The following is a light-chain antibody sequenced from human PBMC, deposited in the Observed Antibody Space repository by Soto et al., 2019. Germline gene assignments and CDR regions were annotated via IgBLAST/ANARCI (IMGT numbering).Light chain of an antibody. CDR3: QQRRDWTLT. J-gene: IGKJ4*01. CDR1: QAVNGH. CDR2: EVS. Sequence: ENILTQSPATLSLSAGERATLSCRASQAVNGHLAWYQHKPGQAPRLLIYEVSTRATGIPARYNGSGSGTVFILTINSLELEDSAVYYSQQRRDWTLTFGGGTNVEIQ. V-gene: IGKV3-11*01.